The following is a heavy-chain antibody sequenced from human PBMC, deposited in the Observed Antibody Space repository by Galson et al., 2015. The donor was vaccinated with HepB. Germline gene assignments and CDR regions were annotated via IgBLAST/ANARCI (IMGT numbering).Heavy chain of an antibody. CDR3: ARDWYSGSYPPPLDY. D-gene: IGHD1-26*01. CDR2: IIPILGIA. CDR1: GGTFSSYT. Sequence: SVKVSCKASGGTFSSYTISWVRQAPGQGLEWMGRIIPILGIANYAQKFQGRVTITADKSTSTAYMELSSLRSEDTAVYYCARDWYSGSYPPPLDYWGQGTLVTVSS. V-gene: IGHV1-69*04. J-gene: IGHJ4*02.